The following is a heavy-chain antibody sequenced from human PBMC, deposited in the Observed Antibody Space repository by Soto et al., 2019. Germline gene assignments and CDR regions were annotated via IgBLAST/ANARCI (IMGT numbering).Heavy chain of an antibody. CDR2: ISGSGGST. J-gene: IGHJ4*02. V-gene: IGHV3-23*01. D-gene: IGHD3-10*01. CDR1: GFTFSSYA. Sequence: EVQLLESGGGLVQPGGSLRLSCAASGFTFSSYAMSWVRQAPGKGLEWVSVISGSGGSTNLADSVKGRFTISRDNSKNTLYLQMNSLRAEDTAVYYCAKDSSSYYGSGSFGYWGQGTLVIVSS. CDR3: AKDSSSYYGSGSFGY.